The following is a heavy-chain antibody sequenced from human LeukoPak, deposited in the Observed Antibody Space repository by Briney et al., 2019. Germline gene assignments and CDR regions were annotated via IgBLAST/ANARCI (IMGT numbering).Heavy chain of an antibody. CDR3: ARGVPYDSWSGPHYSDY. D-gene: IGHD3-3*01. Sequence: GGSLRLSCAASGFTFSRYAMSWVRQAPGKGLEWVAHIKQDGSQEYYVDSVKGRFTISRDSAKNSLYLQMNSLRAEDTAVYYCARGVPYDSWSGPHYSDYWGQGTLVTVSS. J-gene: IGHJ4*02. CDR1: GFTFSRYA. CDR2: IKQDGSQE. V-gene: IGHV3-7*01.